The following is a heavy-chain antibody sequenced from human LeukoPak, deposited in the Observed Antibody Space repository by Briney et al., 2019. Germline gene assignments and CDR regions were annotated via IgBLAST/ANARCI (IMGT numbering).Heavy chain of an antibody. Sequence: SETLSLTCIVSGGSISSISSNNYHWGWIRQPPGKGLEWIGSIYYSGSTYYNPSLKSRVTISVDTSKNQFSLKLSSVTAADTALYYCARGIRSNDGGTYYPYHFDYWGQGTLVTVSS. V-gene: IGHV4-39*01. CDR1: GGSISSISSNNYH. CDR2: IYYSGST. J-gene: IGHJ4*02. D-gene: IGHD3-22*01. CDR3: ARGIRSNDGGTYYPYHFDY.